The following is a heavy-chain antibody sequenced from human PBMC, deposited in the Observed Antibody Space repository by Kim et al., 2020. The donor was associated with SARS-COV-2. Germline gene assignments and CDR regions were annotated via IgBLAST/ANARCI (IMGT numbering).Heavy chain of an antibody. CDR3: AKCGQDSSSFFGPWFDP. D-gene: IGHD6-6*01. CDR2: ISWNSGSI. Sequence: GGSLRLSCAASGFTFGDYAMHWVRQAPGKGLEWVSGISWNSGSIGYADSVKGRFTISRDNAKNSLYLQMNSLRAEDTALYYCAKCGQDSSSFFGPWFDPWGQGTLVTVSS. J-gene: IGHJ5*02. V-gene: IGHV3-9*01. CDR1: GFTFGDYA.